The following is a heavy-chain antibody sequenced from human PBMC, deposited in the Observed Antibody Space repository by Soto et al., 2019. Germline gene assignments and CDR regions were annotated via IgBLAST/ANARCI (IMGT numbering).Heavy chain of an antibody. CDR2: MNPNSGNT. CDR1: GYTFTSYD. CDR3: ARGRITSAGFGFDP. J-gene: IGHJ5*02. D-gene: IGHD3-10*01. Sequence: GASVKVSCKASGYTFTSYDINWVRQATGQGLEWMGWMNPNSGNTGYAQKFQGRVTMTRNTSISTAYMELSSLRSEDTAVYYCARGRITSAGFGFDPWGQGTLVTVSS. V-gene: IGHV1-8*01.